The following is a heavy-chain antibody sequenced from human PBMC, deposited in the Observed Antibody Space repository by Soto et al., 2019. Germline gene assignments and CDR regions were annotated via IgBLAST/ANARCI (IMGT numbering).Heavy chain of an antibody. D-gene: IGHD2-15*01. CDR1: GGSISSYY. Sequence: ASETPSLTCTVSGGSISSYYWSWIRQPPGKGLEWIGYIYYSGSTNYNPSLKSRVTISVDTSKNQFSLKLSSVTAADTAVYYCASSDDCSGGSCYFSLWGQGTLVTVSS. J-gene: IGHJ4*02. CDR2: IYYSGST. CDR3: ASSDDCSGGSCYFSL. V-gene: IGHV4-59*08.